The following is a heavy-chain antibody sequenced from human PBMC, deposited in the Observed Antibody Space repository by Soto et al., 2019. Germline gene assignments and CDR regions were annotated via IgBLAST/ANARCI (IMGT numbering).Heavy chain of an antibody. J-gene: IGHJ5*02. V-gene: IGHV3-7*01. CDR3: ARGAHYDFWSGYYA. D-gene: IGHD3-3*01. Sequence: GGSLRLSCAASVFTFSSYWMSWVRQAPGKGLEWVANIKQDGSEKYYVDSVKGRFTISRDNAKNSLYLQMNSLRAEDTAVYYCARGAHYDFWSGYYAWGQGTLVTVSS. CDR1: VFTFSSYW. CDR2: IKQDGSEK.